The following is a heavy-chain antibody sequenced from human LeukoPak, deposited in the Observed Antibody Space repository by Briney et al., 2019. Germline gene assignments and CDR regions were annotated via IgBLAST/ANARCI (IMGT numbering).Heavy chain of an antibody. CDR3: ARDGLWIQLYQ. D-gene: IGHD5-18*01. J-gene: IGHJ4*02. V-gene: IGHV1-3*01. Sequence: ASVTVSCTASGYTFTSYAMHWVRQAPGQRLEWMGWINAGTGNTKYSQKFQGRVTITRDTSASTAYMELSSLRSEDTAVYYCARDGLWIQLYQWGQGTLVTVSS. CDR2: INAGTGNT. CDR1: GYTFTSYA.